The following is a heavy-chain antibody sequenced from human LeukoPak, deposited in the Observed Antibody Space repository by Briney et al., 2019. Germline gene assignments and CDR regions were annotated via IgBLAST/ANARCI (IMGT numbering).Heavy chain of an antibody. CDR2: ISWNSGSI. D-gene: IGHD3-10*01. V-gene: IGHV3-9*01. CDR1: GFTFSSYS. Sequence: PGGSLRLSCAASGFTFSSYSMNWVRQAPGKGLEWVSGISWNSGSIGYADSVKGRFTISRDNAKNSLYLQMNSLRAEDTALYYCAKDMGIVSGKGYGAFDIWGQGTMVTVSS. CDR3: AKDMGIVSGKGYGAFDI. J-gene: IGHJ3*02.